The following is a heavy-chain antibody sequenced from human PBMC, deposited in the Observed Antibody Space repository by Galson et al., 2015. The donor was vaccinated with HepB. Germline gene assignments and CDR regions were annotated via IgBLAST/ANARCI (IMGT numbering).Heavy chain of an antibody. CDR2: ISYDGSNK. Sequence: SLRLSCAASGFTFSSYGMHWVRQAPGKGLEWVAVISYDGSNKYYADSVKGRFTISRDNSKNTLYLQMNSLRAEDTAVYYCARAFAEVEQWLAVPFDYWGQGTLVTVSS. J-gene: IGHJ4*02. V-gene: IGHV3-30*03. CDR1: GFTFSSYG. CDR3: ARAFAEVEQWLAVPFDY. D-gene: IGHD6-19*01.